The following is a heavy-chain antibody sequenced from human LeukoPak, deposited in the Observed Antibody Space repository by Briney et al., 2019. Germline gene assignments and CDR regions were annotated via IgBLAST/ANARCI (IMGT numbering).Heavy chain of an antibody. D-gene: IGHD6-19*01. CDR2: ISGGGSST. CDR1: GLTFSRYA. CDR3: AKAAYTSGLWYFDS. V-gene: IGHV3-23*01. Sequence: QPGGSLRLSCVASGLTFSRYAMSWVRQAPGQGLEWVSAISGGGSSTNYADSVKGRFTISRDNSKNTLYLQMNSLRAEDTAVYYCAKAAYTSGLWYFDSWGQGILVTVSS. J-gene: IGHJ4*02.